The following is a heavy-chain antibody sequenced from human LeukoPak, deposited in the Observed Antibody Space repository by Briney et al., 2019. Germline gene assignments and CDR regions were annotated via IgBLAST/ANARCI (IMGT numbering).Heavy chain of an antibody. CDR1: GYTFISYG. D-gene: IGHD3-10*01. Sequence: ASVKVSCKTSGYTFISYGISWVRQAPGQGLEWMGWLSAYNGNTNFAQKVQGRVTMTTDTSTSTAYMELRSLRSDDTAVYYCAGLYYYGSGSYYNLDYWGQGTLVTVSP. CDR3: AGLYYYGSGSYYNLDY. CDR2: LSAYNGNT. J-gene: IGHJ4*02. V-gene: IGHV1-18*01.